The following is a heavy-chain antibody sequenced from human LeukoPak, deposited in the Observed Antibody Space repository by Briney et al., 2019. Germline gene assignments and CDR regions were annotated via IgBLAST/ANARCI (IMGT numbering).Heavy chain of an antibody. CDR1: GFTFSSYA. V-gene: IGHV3-30*01. Sequence: PGGSLRLSCAASGFTFSSYAMHWVRQAPGKGLEWVAVISYDGSNKYYADSVKGRFTISRDNSKNTLYLQMNSLRAEDTAVYYCARDGLFDPYYDFWSGYYFDYWGQGTLVTVSP. J-gene: IGHJ4*02. CDR3: ARDGLFDPYYDFWSGYYFDY. CDR2: ISYDGSNK. D-gene: IGHD3-3*01.